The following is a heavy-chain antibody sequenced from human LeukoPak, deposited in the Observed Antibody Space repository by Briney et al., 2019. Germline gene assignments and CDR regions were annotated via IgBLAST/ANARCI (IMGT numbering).Heavy chain of an antibody. CDR1: GYSFTSYW. V-gene: IGHV5-51*01. Sequence: GESLKISCKGSGYSFTSYWIGWVRQMPGKGLEWMGIIYPGDSDTRYSPSFQGQVTISADKSISTAYLQWSSLKASDTAMYYCARHFNKNYYDSSGYYFLDAFDIWGQGTMVTVSS. CDR2: IYPGDSDT. D-gene: IGHD3-22*01. J-gene: IGHJ3*02. CDR3: ARHFNKNYYDSSGYYFLDAFDI.